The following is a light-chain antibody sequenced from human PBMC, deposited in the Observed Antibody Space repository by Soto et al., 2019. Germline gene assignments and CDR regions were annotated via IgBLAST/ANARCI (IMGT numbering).Light chain of an antibody. CDR1: NIGSKS. CDR3: QVWDFSSDHVV. J-gene: IGLJ3*02. Sequence: SYELTQPPSVSAAPGLTARITCGGNNIGSKSVHWYQLKAGQAPVLVVYDDSDRPSGIPERFSGSNSGNTAILTISRVEAGDEADYFCQVWDFSSDHVVFGGGTKVTVL. CDR2: DDS. V-gene: IGLV3-21*02.